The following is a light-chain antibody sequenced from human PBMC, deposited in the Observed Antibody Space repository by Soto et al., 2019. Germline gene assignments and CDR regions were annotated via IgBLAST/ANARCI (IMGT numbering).Light chain of an antibody. CDR3: QTWVSGIRV. J-gene: IGLJ3*02. Sequence: QPVLTQSPSASASLGASVKLTCTLSSGHSNYAIAWHQQQPEKGPRYFMKLNSDGRHSKGDGIPDRFSGSTSGPERYLTISSLQSEHEADYYCQTWVSGIRVFGGGTKVTVL. CDR2: LNSDGRH. V-gene: IGLV4-69*01. CDR1: SGHSNYA.